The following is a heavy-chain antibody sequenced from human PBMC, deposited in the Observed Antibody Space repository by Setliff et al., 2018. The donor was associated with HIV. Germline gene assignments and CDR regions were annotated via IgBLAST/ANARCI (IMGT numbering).Heavy chain of an antibody. CDR2: VYYNGDT. J-gene: IGHJ4*02. Sequence: SETLSLTCTVSGGSISSGGYYWSWIRQHPEKGLEWIGYVYYNGDTYYNPSLKSRVTLSVDTSKNQFSLNLSSVTAADTAVYYCGRAPGVTPFDHWGPGTLVTVSS. CDR3: GRAPGVTPFDH. D-gene: IGHD2-21*02. CDR1: GGSISSGGYY. V-gene: IGHV4-31*03.